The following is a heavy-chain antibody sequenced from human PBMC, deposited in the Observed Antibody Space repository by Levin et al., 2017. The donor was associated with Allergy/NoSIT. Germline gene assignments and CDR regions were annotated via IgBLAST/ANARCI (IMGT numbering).Heavy chain of an antibody. CDR3: ARATYSSDVGEFDY. V-gene: IGHV4-59*01. Sequence: SETLSLTCTVSGGSISSYYWSWIRQPPGKGLEWIGYIYYSGSTNYNPSLKSRVTISVDTSKNQFSLKLSSVTAADTAVYYCARATYSSDVGEFDYWGQGTLVTVSS. D-gene: IGHD6-19*01. CDR2: IYYSGST. CDR1: GGSISSYY. J-gene: IGHJ4*02.